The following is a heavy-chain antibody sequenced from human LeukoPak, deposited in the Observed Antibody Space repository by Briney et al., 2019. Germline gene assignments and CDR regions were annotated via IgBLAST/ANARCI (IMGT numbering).Heavy chain of an antibody. CDR1: GFTFDDYA. Sequence: SGGSLRLSCAASGFTFDDYAMHWVRQAPGEGLEWVSGISWNSGSIGYADSVKGRFTISRDDAKNSLYLQMNSLRAEDTALYYCAKDWGSSGPLTGYHYYYGMDVWGQGTTVTVSS. CDR2: ISWNSGSI. D-gene: IGHD3-22*01. J-gene: IGHJ6*02. CDR3: AKDWGSSGPLTGYHYYYGMDV. V-gene: IGHV3-9*01.